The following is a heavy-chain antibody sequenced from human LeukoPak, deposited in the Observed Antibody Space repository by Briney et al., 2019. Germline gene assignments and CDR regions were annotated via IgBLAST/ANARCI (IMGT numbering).Heavy chain of an antibody. CDR1: GGSISSYY. Sequence: SETLSLTCTVSGGSISSYYWSWIRQPPGEGLEWIGYIYYSGSTNYNPSLKSRVTKSVDTSKNQFSLKLSSVTAADTAVYYCARASTAAALAYWGQGTLVTVSS. D-gene: IGHD6-13*01. CDR2: IYYSGST. V-gene: IGHV4-59*08. CDR3: ARASTAAALAY. J-gene: IGHJ4*02.